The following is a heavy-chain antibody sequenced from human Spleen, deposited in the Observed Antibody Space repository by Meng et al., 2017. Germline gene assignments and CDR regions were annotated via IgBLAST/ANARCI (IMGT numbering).Heavy chain of an antibody. CDR3: ATRGNPYLNC. CDR1: GYTLSSDG. CDR2: INTYHGKT. Sequence: QGQLVQFGAGVKQAGAPVKVSCEASGYTLSSDGLSWVRQAPGQGLGWLGWINTYHGKTDYAQKFQGRITMTTDTFTSTAYMELRNLRSDDTAVYYCATRGNPYLNCWGQGTLVTVSS. J-gene: IGHJ4*02. V-gene: IGHV1-18*01.